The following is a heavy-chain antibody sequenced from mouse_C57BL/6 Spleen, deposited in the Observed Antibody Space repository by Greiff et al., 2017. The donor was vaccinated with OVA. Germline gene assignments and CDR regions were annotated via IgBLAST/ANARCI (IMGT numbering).Heavy chain of an antibody. J-gene: IGHJ1*03. D-gene: IGHD1-1*01. CDR2: RRNKANDYTT. CDR3: ARNYYGSTYDWYFDV. CDR1: GFTFSDFY. V-gene: IGHV7-1*01. Sequence: EVQGVESGGGLVQSGRSLSLSCATSGFTFSDFYMEWVRQAPGKGLEWIAARRNKANDYTTEYSASVKGRFIVSRDTSQSILYLQMNDLRAEDTAIYYCARNYYGSTYDWYFDVWGTGTTVTVSS.